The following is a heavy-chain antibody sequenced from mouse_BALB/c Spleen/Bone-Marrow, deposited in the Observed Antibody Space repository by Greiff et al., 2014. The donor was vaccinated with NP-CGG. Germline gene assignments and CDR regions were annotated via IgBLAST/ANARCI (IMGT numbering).Heavy chain of an antibody. V-gene: IGHV1-4*02. CDR1: GYTFTSYT. Sequence: VQLQESAAELARPGASVKMSCKASGYTFTSYTMHWVKQRPGQGLEWIGYINPSSGYTEYNQKFKDMTTLTADKSSSTAYVQLSSLTSEDSAVYYCARRVRDGYYWGQGTTLTVSS. D-gene: IGHD2-3*01. CDR3: ARRVRDGYY. CDR2: INPSSGYT. J-gene: IGHJ2*01.